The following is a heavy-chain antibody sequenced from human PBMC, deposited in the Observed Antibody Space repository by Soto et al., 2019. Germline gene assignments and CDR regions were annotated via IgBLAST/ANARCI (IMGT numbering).Heavy chain of an antibody. CDR2: INPTTGDT. J-gene: IGHJ4*02. V-gene: IGHV1-2*02. Sequence: GASVKVSCKASGGTFSSYAIRWGRQGPGQGRDWMALINPTTGDTKYAQKFQGMVTMTSDTAISTAYVELSRLRSDDTAMYFCARGYCSSIGCSNYFDYWGQGTLVTVSS. D-gene: IGHD2-2*01. CDR3: ARGYCSSIGCSNYFDY. CDR1: GGTFSSYA.